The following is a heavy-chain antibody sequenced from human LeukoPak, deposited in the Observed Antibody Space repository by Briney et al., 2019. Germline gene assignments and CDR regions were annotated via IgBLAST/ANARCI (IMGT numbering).Heavy chain of an antibody. J-gene: IGHJ4*02. V-gene: IGHV4-4*02. Sequence: KSSETLSLTCAVSGGSISSSNWWSWVRQPPGKGLEWIGYIYYSGSTNYNPSLKSRVTISVDTSKNQFSLKLSSVTAAGTAVYYCARHIGAAPGELLTYYFDYWGQGTLVTVSS. CDR3: ARHIGAAPGELLTYYFDY. CDR2: IYYSGST. CDR1: GGSISSSNW. D-gene: IGHD3-10*01.